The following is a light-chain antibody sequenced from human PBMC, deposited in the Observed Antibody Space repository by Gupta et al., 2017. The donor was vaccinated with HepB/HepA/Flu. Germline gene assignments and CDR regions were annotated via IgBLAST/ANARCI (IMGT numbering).Light chain of an antibody. CDR2: QDS. Sequence: SYELTQPPSVSVSQGQTASITCSGEKLGDKYACWYQQKPGHDPVLVIYQDSTRSSGIPGRFSGSNSGNTATLTISGTQAVDEDDYYCQAWDSSTKEFGGGTKLTVL. CDR3: QAWDSSTKE. CDR1: KLGDKY. V-gene: IGLV3-1*01. J-gene: IGLJ2*01.